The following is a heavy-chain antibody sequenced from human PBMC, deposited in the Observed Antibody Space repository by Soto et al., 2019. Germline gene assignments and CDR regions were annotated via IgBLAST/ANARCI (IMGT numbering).Heavy chain of an antibody. CDR1: GGSFRTYS. J-gene: IGHJ6*02. Sequence: QVQLLQSGAEVKKPGSSVRVSCEASGGSFRTYSISWVRQAPGQGLEWMGEIIPIVGTVNYAQKFQGRVTITADEPTTTVYMDLRSLRSEDTAVYYCAKGAVAGTPTSYYYYGMDVWGQGTTVTVSS. CDR3: AKGAVAGTPTSYYYYGMDV. V-gene: IGHV1-69*12. CDR2: IIPIVGTV. D-gene: IGHD6-19*01.